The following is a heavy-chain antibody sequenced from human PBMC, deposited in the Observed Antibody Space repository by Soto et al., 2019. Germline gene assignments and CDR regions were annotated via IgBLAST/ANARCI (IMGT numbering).Heavy chain of an antibody. V-gene: IGHV3-23*01. Sequence: DVQLLESGGGLVQPGGSLRLSCAASGFTFSSYAMSWVRQAPGKGLEWVSAISGSGGSTYYADSVKGRFTISRDNSKNTLYLQMNSLRAEDTAVYYCAKDWFGELYYYYGMDVWGQGTTVTVSS. CDR3: AKDWFGELYYYYGMDV. D-gene: IGHD3-10*01. CDR1: GFTFSSYA. J-gene: IGHJ6*02. CDR2: ISGSGGST.